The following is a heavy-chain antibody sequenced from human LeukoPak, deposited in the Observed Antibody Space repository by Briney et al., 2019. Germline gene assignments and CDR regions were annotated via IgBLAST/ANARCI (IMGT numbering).Heavy chain of an antibody. CDR3: ARVPVYDFWSGYFGY. V-gene: IGHV1-18*01. CDR2: ISAYNGNT. J-gene: IGHJ4*02. Sequence: ASVKVSCKASGYTFTSYGISWVRQAPGQGLEWMGWISAYNGNTNYAQKLQGRVTMTTDTSTSTAYMELRSLRSDDTAAYYCARVPVYDFWSGYFGYWGQGTLVTVSS. D-gene: IGHD3-3*01. CDR1: GYTFTSYG.